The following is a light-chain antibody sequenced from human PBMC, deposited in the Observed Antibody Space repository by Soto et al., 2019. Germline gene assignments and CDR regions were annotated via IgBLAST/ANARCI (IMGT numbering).Light chain of an antibody. CDR1: SSDVGTYNY. CDR2: DVS. V-gene: IGLV2-11*01. Sequence: QSALTQPRSVSGSPGQSVTISCTGTSSDVGTYNYVSWYQQHPGKAPKVMIYDVSERPSGVPDRFSGSKSGNTASLTISGLQAEDEADYYCCSYAGSPRYVFGTGTQVTFL. CDR3: CSYAGSPRYV. J-gene: IGLJ1*01.